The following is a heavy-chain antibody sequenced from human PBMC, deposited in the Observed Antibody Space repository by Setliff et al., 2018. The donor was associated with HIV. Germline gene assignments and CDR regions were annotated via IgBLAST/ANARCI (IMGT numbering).Heavy chain of an antibody. D-gene: IGHD3-3*01. CDR3: ACRYYDLWSNYYTGIPY. V-gene: IGHV4-59*11. CDR2: AYYNGYT. Sequence: SETLSLTCIVSGGSITSHYWGWIRQPPGKGLEWIGFAYYNGYTHYNPSLKSRVIISVDVSKNQFSLKLNSVTAADTAVYYCACRYYDLWSNYYTGIPYWGQGTLVTVSS. CDR1: GGSITSHY. J-gene: IGHJ4*02.